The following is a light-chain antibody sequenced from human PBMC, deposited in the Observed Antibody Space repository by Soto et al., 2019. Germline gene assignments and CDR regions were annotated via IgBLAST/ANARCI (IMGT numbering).Light chain of an antibody. CDR3: QQYGSSRT. CDR2: HAS. Sequence: EIVLTQSPGTLSLSPGERATLSCRASQSVSSSYLAWYQQKPGQPPRLFIYHASRRATGIPDRFSGSGSGTDFTLTISRLEPEDFAVYYCQQYGSSRTLGQGTKVEIK. J-gene: IGKJ1*01. CDR1: QSVSSSY. V-gene: IGKV3-20*01.